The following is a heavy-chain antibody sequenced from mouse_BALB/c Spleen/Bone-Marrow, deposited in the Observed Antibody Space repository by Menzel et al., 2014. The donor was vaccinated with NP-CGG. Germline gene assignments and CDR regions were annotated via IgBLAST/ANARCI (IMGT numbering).Heavy chain of an antibody. Sequence: VQLQQSGAELVKPGASVKLSCKASGYTFTSYYMYWVKQRPGQGLEWIGEINHSNGYTNFNEKFKSKASLTVDKSSSTAYMQFSSLTSEDSAVYYCTREGAYWGQGTLVTVSA. CDR1: GYTFTSYY. J-gene: IGHJ3*01. CDR3: TREGAY. CDR2: INHSNGYT. V-gene: IGHV1S81*02.